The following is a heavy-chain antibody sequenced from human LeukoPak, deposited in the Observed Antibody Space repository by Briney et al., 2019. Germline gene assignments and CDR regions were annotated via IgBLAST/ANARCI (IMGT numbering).Heavy chain of an antibody. CDR1: GGSISSYY. V-gene: IGHV4-59*01. CDR2: IYYSGST. D-gene: IGHD6-19*01. J-gene: IGHJ5*02. Sequence: PSETLSLTCTVSGGSISSYYWSWTRQPPGKGLEWIGYIYYSGSTNYNPSLKSRVTISVDTSKNQFSLKLSSVTAADTAVYYCASFGIAVAGTWGQGTLVTVSS. CDR3: ASFGIAVAGT.